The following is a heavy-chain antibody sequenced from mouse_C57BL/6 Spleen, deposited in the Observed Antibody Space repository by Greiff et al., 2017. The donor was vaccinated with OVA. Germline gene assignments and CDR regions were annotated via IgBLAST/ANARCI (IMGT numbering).Heavy chain of an antibody. CDR2: IDPSDSYT. Sequence: QVQLQQPGAELVKPGASVKLSCKASGYTFTSYWMQWVKQRPGQGLEWIGEIDPSDSYTNYNQKFKGKATLTVDTSSSTAYMQLSSLTSEDSAVYYCAGGGTVVPWYFDVWGTGTTVTVSS. CDR1: GYTFTSYW. J-gene: IGHJ1*03. V-gene: IGHV1-50*01. CDR3: AGGGTVVPWYFDV. D-gene: IGHD1-1*01.